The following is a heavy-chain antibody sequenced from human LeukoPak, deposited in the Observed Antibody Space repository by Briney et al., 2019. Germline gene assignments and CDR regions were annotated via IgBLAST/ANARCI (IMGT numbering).Heavy chain of an antibody. CDR1: GFTFSSYA. J-gene: IGHJ5*02. CDR3: AREVTMVRGVMEGRWFDP. CDR2: ISSNGGST. V-gene: IGHV3-64*01. Sequence: GGSLRLSCAASGFTFSSYAMHWVRQAPGKGLEYVSAISSNGGSTYYANSVKGRFTISRDNSKNTLYPQMGSLRAEDMAVYYCAREVTMVRGVMEGRWFDPWGQGTLVTVSS. D-gene: IGHD3-10*01.